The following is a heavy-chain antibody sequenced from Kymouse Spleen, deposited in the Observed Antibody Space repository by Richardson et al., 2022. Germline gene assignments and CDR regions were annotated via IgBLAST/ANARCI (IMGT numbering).Heavy chain of an antibody. CDR3: ARGGPYYYGSGSYYRQLVRP. J-gene: IGHJ5*02. D-gene: IGHD3-10*01. V-gene: IGHV4-34*01. CDR2: INHSGST. CDR1: GGSFSGYY. Sequence: QVQLQQWGAGLLKPSETLSLTCAVYGGSFSGYYWSWIRQPPGKGLEWIGEINHSGSTNYNPSLKSRVTISVDTSKNQFSLKLSSVTAADTAVYYCARGGPYYYGSGSYYRQLVRPLGPGNPGHRLL.